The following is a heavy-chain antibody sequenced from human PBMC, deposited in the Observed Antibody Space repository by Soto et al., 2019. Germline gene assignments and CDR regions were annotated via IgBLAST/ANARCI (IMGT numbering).Heavy chain of an antibody. CDR1: GGSISSSSYY. Sequence: QLQLQESGPGLVKPSETLSLTCTVSGGSISSSSYYRGWIRQPPGKGLEWIGSIYYSGSTYYNPSLKSRVTISVDTSKIQFSLKLSSVTAADTAVYYCARHRPVIAAAGPFDYWGQGTLVTVSS. CDR2: IYYSGST. CDR3: ARHRPVIAAAGPFDY. D-gene: IGHD6-13*01. J-gene: IGHJ4*02. V-gene: IGHV4-39*01.